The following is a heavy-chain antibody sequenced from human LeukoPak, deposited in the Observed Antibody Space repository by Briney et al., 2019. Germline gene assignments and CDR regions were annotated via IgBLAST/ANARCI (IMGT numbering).Heavy chain of an antibody. D-gene: IGHD3-3*01. CDR1: GYTLTELS. Sequence: ASVKVSCKVSGYTLTELSIHWVRQAPGKGLEWMGRFDPADGETIYAQKFQGRITMTEDTSTDTAYMELSSLRSEDTAVYYCATGKKGGFWSDGRPFDYWGQGTLVSVSS. CDR3: ATGKKGGFWSDGRPFDY. V-gene: IGHV1-24*01. CDR2: FDPADGET. J-gene: IGHJ4*02.